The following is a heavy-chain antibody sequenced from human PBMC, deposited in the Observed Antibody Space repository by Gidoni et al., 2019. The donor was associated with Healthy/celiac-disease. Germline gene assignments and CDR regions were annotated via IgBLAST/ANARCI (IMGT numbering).Heavy chain of an antibody. Sequence: QVQLQQWGAGLLKPSETLSLTCAVYGGSFSGYYWTWIRQPPGKGLEWIGEINHSGSTNYNPSLKSRVTISVDTSKNQFSLKLSSVTAADTAVYYCARGGGGSYLYYFDYWGQGTLVTVSS. V-gene: IGHV4-34*01. CDR3: ARGGGGSYLYYFDY. CDR1: GGSFSGYY. CDR2: INHSGST. D-gene: IGHD1-26*01. J-gene: IGHJ4*02.